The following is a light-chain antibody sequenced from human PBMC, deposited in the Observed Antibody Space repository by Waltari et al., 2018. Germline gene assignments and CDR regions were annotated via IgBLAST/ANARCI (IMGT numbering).Light chain of an antibody. Sequence: DVVLTQSPLSLPVTLGQPASISCRSSQSLVSSDGNTYLNWFQQRPGQSPRRLIYKVSNWDSGVPDRFSGSGSDTDFTLKISRVEAEDVGVYYCIQGTHLPYSFGQGTKLEI. V-gene: IGKV2D-30*01. CDR2: KVS. CDR3: IQGTHLPYS. CDR1: QSLVSSDGNTY. J-gene: IGKJ2*03.